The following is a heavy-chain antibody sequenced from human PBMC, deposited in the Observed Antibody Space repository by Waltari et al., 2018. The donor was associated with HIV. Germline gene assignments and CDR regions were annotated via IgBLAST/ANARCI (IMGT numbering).Heavy chain of an antibody. Sequence: QVQLQESGPGLVKPSETLSLTCTVSGYSISSGYYWGWIRQPPGKGLEWIGSIYHSGSTYYNPSLKSRVTISVDTSKNQFSLKLSSVTAADTAVYYCARQNWEFVVVPADPYWFDPWGQGTLVTVSS. CDR2: IYHSGST. CDR3: ARQNWEFVVVPADPYWFDP. V-gene: IGHV4-38-2*02. D-gene: IGHD2-2*01. CDR1: GYSISSGYY. J-gene: IGHJ5*02.